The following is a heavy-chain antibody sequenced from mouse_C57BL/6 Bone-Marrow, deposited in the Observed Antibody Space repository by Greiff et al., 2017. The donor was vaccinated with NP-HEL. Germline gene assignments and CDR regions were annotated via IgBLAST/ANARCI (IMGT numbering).Heavy chain of an antibody. CDR3: AREGGIRYFDV. Sequence: QVQLKQSGAELARPGASVKLSCKASGYTFSSYGISWVKQRPGQGLEWIGEIYPRSGNTYYNEKFKGKATLTADKSSSTAYMELRSLTSEDSAVYFCAREGGIRYFDVWGTGTTVTVSS. CDR1: GYTFSSYG. CDR2: IYPRSGNT. V-gene: IGHV1-81*01. J-gene: IGHJ1*03.